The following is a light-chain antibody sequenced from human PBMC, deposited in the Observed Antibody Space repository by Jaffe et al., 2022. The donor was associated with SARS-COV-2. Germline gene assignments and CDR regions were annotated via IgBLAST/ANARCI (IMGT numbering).Light chain of an antibody. CDR1: QSVKTH. V-gene: IGKV3-15*01. J-gene: IGKJ4*01. CDR3: QQYSDWPPLT. CDR2: GAS. Sequence: EIVMTQSPATLSVSLGERATLSCRASQSVKTHLAWYQQKAGQAPRLLIFGASTRATGIPVRFGGSGSGTDFTLTISSLQSEDSAVYFCQQYSDWPPLTFGGGTKVEVK.